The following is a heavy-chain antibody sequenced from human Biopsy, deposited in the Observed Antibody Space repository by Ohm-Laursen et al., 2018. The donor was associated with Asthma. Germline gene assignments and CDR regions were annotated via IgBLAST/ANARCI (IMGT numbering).Heavy chain of an antibody. D-gene: IGHD3-3*02. CDR3: ARTFHFWSPYHAEHYQL. CDR1: GFTFGDYW. V-gene: IGHV3-7*01. CDR2: IKHDGTEK. J-gene: IGHJ1*01. Sequence: GFLRLSCSASGFTFGDYWMSWVRQVPGKGLEWVANIKHDGTEKNHVDSLKGRFTISRDNAKNSLYLQMNSLRAEDTAVYYCARTFHFWSPYHAEHYQLWGQGTLVTVPS.